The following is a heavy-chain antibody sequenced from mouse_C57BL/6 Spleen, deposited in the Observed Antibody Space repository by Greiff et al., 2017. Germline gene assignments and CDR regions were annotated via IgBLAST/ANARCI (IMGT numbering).Heavy chain of an antibody. V-gene: IGHV1-53*01. CDR1: GYTFTSYW. D-gene: IGHD2-12*01. CDR2: INPSNGGT. Sequence: QVQLQQPGTELVKPGASVKLSCKASGYTFTSYWMHWVKQRPGQGLEWIGNINPSNGGTNYNEKFKIKATLTVDKSSSTAYMQLSSLTSEDSAVYYCARGAPPYYTFAYWGQGTLVTVSA. J-gene: IGHJ3*01. CDR3: ARGAPPYYTFAY.